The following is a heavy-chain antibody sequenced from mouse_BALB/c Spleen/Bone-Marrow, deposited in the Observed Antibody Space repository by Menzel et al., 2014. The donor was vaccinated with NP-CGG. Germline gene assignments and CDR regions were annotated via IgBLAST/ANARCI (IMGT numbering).Heavy chain of an antibody. V-gene: IGHV2-6-7*01. CDR2: IWGGGST. Sequence: VKLVESGPGLVAPSQSLSITCTVSGFSLTGYGVSWVRQPPGKGLEWLGMIWGGGSTDYNSALKSRLSISKDNSKSQVFLKMNSLQTDDTARYYCARDPFLSTRALDYWGQGTSVTVSS. J-gene: IGHJ4*01. CDR3: ARDPFLSTRALDY. D-gene: IGHD2-4*01. CDR1: GFSLTGYG.